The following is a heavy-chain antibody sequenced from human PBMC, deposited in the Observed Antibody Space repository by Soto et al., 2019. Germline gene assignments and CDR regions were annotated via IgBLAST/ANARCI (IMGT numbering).Heavy chain of an antibody. CDR3: ARGIGDGYNLDY. V-gene: IGHV3-30-3*01. J-gene: IGHJ4*02. Sequence: QVQLVESGGGVVQPGTSLRLSCAVSGFTFRSYATHWVRQAPGGGLEWVALISYDGNNNYYADSVKGRFTISRDTFKNTLFLKMNSLRRADTAMYYCARGIGDGYNLDYWGQGTLVTVSS. CDR2: ISYDGNNN. CDR1: GFTFRSYA. D-gene: IGHD5-12*01.